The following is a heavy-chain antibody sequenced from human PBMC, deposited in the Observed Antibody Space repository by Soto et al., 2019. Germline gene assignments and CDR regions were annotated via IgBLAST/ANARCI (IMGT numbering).Heavy chain of an antibody. CDR2: IYPSGST. D-gene: IGHD5-12*01. Sequence: SETLSLTCTVSGGSISGHSWVWIRQPAGKGLEWIGHIYPSGSTSYNTSLRSRVTMSLDTSTNKIFLNLTSVTAADRAVFYCVRGRSYSVYDFWGPGTLVTVSS. J-gene: IGHJ4*02. CDR1: GGSISGHS. CDR3: VRGRSYSVYDF. V-gene: IGHV4-4*07.